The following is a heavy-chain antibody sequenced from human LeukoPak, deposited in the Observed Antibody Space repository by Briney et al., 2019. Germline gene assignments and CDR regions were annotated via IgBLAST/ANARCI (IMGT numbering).Heavy chain of an antibody. V-gene: IGHV1-69*04. CDR1: GGTFSSYA. Sequence: GASVKVSCKASGGTFSSYAISWVRQAPGQGLEWMGRIIPILGIANYAQKFQGRVTITADKSTSTAYMELSSLRSEDTAVYYCASSPMPLDIVVVPAAKLNWFDPWGQGTLVTVSS. D-gene: IGHD2-2*01. CDR2: IIPILGIA. CDR3: ASSPMPLDIVVVPAAKLNWFDP. J-gene: IGHJ5*02.